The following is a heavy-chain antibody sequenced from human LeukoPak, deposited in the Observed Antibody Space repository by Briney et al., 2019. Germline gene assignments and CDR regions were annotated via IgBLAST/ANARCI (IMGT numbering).Heavy chain of an antibody. CDR3: ARVLSSYYDFWSGYYHAFGI. Sequence: ASVKVSCKASGYTFTSYGISWVRQAPGQGLEWMGWISAYNGNTNYAQKLQGRVTMTTDTSTSTAYMELRSLRSDDTAVYYCARVLSSYYDFWSGYYHAFGIWGQGTMVTVSS. CDR2: ISAYNGNT. V-gene: IGHV1-18*01. D-gene: IGHD3-3*01. CDR1: GYTFTSYG. J-gene: IGHJ3*02.